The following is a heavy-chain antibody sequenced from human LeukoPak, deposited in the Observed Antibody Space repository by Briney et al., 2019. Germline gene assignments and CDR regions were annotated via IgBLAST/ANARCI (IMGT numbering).Heavy chain of an antibody. CDR1: GFTFSSYA. Sequence: GGSLRLSCAASGFTFSSYAMSWVRQAPGKGLEWVAAISGNGGSTYYAAPVKGRFTISRDNSKNTLYLQMNSLRAEDTAVYYFAKFADSSGYYRYYFDYWGQGTLVTVSS. J-gene: IGHJ4*02. D-gene: IGHD3-22*01. CDR3: AKFADSSGYYRYYFDY. V-gene: IGHV3-23*01. CDR2: ISGNGGST.